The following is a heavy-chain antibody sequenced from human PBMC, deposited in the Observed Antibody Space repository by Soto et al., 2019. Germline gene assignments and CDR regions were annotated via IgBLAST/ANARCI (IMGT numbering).Heavy chain of an antibody. Sequence: PGGSLRLSCAASGFTFDDCAMHWVRQAPGKGLEWASGISWNSGSIGYADSVKGRFTISRDNAKNSLYLQMNSLRAENTALYYCAKDIERLGYYYYGMDVWGQGTTVTVSS. V-gene: IGHV3-9*01. CDR1: GFTFDDCA. CDR3: AKDIERLGYYYYGMDV. CDR2: ISWNSGSI. D-gene: IGHD1-1*01. J-gene: IGHJ6*02.